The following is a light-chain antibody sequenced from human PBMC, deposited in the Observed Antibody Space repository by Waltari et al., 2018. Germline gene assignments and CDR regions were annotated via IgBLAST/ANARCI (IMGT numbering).Light chain of an antibody. CDR3: QQYNNWPSFT. J-gene: IGKJ3*01. V-gene: IGKV3-15*01. CDR2: GAS. CDR1: QSIGTH. Sequence: VMTQSPATLSVSPGERATLSCRASQSIGTHLAWYQQNSGQPPRLLIYGASIRATGIPARVSGSGSGTEFTLTISTLQSEDFAFYYCQQYNNWPSFTFGPGTKVDVK.